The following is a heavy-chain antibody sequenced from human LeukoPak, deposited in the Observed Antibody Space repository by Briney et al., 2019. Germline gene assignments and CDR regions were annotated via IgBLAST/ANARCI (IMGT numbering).Heavy chain of an antibody. CDR3: ARGRSVWSGYSYNYGMDY. J-gene: IGHJ6*02. CDR1: GGSFSTYY. CDR2: VNHSGST. D-gene: IGHD3-3*01. V-gene: IGHV4-34*01. Sequence: SETLSLTCAVYGGSFSTYYWTWIRQPPGGGREWVGEVNHSGSTNFNPCLNSGVTISVDTSKNHFSLKLTSVTAADTGVCYCARGRSVWSGYSYNYGMDYWGRGTPVTVSS.